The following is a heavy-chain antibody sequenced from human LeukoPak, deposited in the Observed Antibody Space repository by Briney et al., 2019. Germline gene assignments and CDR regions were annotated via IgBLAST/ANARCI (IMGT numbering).Heavy chain of an antibody. J-gene: IGHJ4*02. D-gene: IGHD4-17*01. CDR3: ARDSGDYGPGGY. V-gene: IGHV3-20*04. CDR2: INWNDGSA. Sequence: PGGSLRLSCGASGFTFDDYGMNWVRQAPGKGLEWVSGINWNDGSAGYADSVKGRFTISRDNAKNSLYLQMNSLRAEDTALYYCARDSGDYGPGGYWGQGTLVTVSS. CDR1: GFTFDDYG.